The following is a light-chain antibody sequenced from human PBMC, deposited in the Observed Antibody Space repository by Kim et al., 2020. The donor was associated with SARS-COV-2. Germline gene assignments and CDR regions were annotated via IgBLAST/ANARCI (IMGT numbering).Light chain of an antibody. CDR3: QVWDSSSDHVV. V-gene: IGLV3-21*04. CDR2: YDS. CDR1: NIGSKS. Sequence: GKAARITCGGNNIGSKSVHWYQQKPGQAPVLVIYYDSDRPSGIPERFSGSNSGNTATLTISRVEAGDEADYYCQVWDSSSDHVVFGGGTQLTVL. J-gene: IGLJ2*01.